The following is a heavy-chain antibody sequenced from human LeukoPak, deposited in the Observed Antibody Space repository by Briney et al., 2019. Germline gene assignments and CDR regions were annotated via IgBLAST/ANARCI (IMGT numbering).Heavy chain of an antibody. V-gene: IGHV1-2*02. CDR1: GYTFTGYY. J-gene: IGHJ4*02. CDR3: ARSDGIVVVTEFDY. D-gene: IGHD3-22*01. Sequence: ASVKVSCKASGYTFTGYYMHWVRQAPGQGLEWMGWINPNSGGTNYAQKLQGRVTMTTDTSTSTAYMELRSLRSDDTAVYYCARSDGIVVVTEFDYWGQGTLVTVSS. CDR2: INPNSGGT.